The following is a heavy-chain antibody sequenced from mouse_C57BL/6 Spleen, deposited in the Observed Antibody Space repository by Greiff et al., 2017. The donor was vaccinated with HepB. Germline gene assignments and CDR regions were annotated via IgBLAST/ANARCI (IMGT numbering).Heavy chain of an antibody. Sequence: QVQLQQPGAELVMPGASVKLSCKASGYTFTSYWMHWVKQRPGQGLELIGEIDPSDSYTNYNQKFKGKSTLTVDKSSSTAYMQLSSLTSEDSAVYYCARKGLLRYAWFAYWGQGTLVTVSA. J-gene: IGHJ3*01. CDR1: GYTFTSYW. CDR2: IDPSDSYT. CDR3: ARKGLLRYAWFAY. V-gene: IGHV1-69*01. D-gene: IGHD1-1*01.